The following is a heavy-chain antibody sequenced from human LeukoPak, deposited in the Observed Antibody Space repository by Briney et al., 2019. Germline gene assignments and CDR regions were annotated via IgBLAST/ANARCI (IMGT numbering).Heavy chain of an antibody. CDR2: IWYDGSNK. J-gene: IGHJ4*02. CDR1: GFTSSSYG. CDR3: AREMTTVTTAFDY. Sequence: GGSLRLSCAASGFTSSSYGMHWVRQAPGKGLEWVAVIWYDGSNKYCADSVKGRFTISRDNSKNTLYLQMNSLRAEDTAVYYCAREMTTVTTAFDYWGQGTLVTVSS. D-gene: IGHD4-17*01. V-gene: IGHV3-33*01.